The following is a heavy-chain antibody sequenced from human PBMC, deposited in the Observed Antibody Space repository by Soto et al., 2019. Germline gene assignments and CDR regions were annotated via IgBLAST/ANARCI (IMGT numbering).Heavy chain of an antibody. CDR3: ARRSSGTWYFDY. CDR1: GYTFTSYY. D-gene: IGHD1-26*01. J-gene: IGHJ4*02. CDR2: INPSGGST. Sequence: ASLKVSCKASGYTFTSYYMHWVRQAPGQGLEWMGIINPSGGSTSYAQKFQGRVTMTRDTSTSTVYMELSSLRSEDTAVYYCARRSSGTWYFDYWGQGTLVTSPQ. V-gene: IGHV1-46*01.